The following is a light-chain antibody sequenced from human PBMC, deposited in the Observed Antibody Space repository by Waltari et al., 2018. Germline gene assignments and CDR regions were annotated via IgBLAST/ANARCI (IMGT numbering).Light chain of an antibody. CDR3: ASWDDSHYV. J-gene: IGLJ1*01. CDR1: NSNLGSNY. CDR2: RNT. Sequence: QSVLTQPPSASETPGQRVTISCSGSNSNLGSNYLYWYQQLPGTAPKLLLYRNTQRPSGGPNRFSASKSGTSASLAISGLRSEDGAVYYCASWDDSHYVFGTGTQVTVL. V-gene: IGLV1-47*01.